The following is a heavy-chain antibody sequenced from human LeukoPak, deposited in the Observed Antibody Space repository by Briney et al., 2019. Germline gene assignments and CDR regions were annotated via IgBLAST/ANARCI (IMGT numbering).Heavy chain of an antibody. V-gene: IGHV3-23*01. CDR3: AKDRNYYYDSAPDWFDP. Sequence: GGSLRLSCAASGFTFSSYAMSWVRQAPGKGLEWVSAISGSGGSTYYADSVKGRFTISRDNSKNTLYLQMNSLRAEDTAVYYCAKDRNYYYDSAPDWFDPWGQGTLVTVSS. CDR1: GFTFSSYA. D-gene: IGHD3-22*01. J-gene: IGHJ5*02. CDR2: ISGSGGST.